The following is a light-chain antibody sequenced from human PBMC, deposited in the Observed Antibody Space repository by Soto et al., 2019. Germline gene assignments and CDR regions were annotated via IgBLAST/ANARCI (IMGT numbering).Light chain of an antibody. CDR1: SSDVGGYNY. CDR3: CSYTTSNTRQIV. CDR2: DVS. J-gene: IGLJ1*01. V-gene: IGLV2-14*01. Sequence: QSVLTQPASVSGSPGPSITISCPGNSSDVGGYNYVSWYQQHPGKAPKFMIYDVSNRPSGVSNRFSGSKSGNTASLTISGLQAEDEADYYCCSYTTSNTRQIVFGTGTKVTVL.